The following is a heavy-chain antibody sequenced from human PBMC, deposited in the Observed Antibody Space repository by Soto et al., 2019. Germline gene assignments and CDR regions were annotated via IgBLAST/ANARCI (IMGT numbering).Heavy chain of an antibody. Sequence: GGSLRLSCAASGFTFSNAWMNWVRQAPGRGLEWVGRIKSKTDGETTDYAAPVKGRFTISRNDSKNTLFLQMNSLKTQDTAVYYCTTDLSSSSVRYDYWGQGTLVT. CDR1: GFTFSNAW. D-gene: IGHD3-10*01. CDR3: TTDLSSSSVRYDY. CDR2: IKSKTDGETT. J-gene: IGHJ4*02. V-gene: IGHV3-15*01.